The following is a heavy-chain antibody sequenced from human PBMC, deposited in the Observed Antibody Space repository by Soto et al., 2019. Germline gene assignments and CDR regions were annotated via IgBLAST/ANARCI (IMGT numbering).Heavy chain of an antibody. J-gene: IGHJ4*02. CDR1: GGSINFYY. CDR2: IYYRGNT. CDR3: ARHPGYYDVLTGYSTYYFDS. Sequence: SETLSVTCTVSGGSINFYYWSWIRQPPGKGLEWIGSIYYRGNTNYNPSFKSRVTISVDTSKNQFSLRLNSVTAADTAVYYCARHPGYYDVLTGYSTYYFDSWGQGTLVTVS. D-gene: IGHD3-9*01. V-gene: IGHV4-59*08.